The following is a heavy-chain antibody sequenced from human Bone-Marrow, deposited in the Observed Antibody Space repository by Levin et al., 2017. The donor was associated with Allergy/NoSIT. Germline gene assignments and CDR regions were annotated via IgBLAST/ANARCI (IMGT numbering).Heavy chain of an antibody. CDR2: IKGKVDGGTA. CDR1: GLTFASAR. J-gene: IGHJ1*01. CDR3: STDRD. Sequence: TGGSLRLSCETSGLTFASARLNWVRQAPGKGLEWVGRIKGKVDGGTADYATPLKGRFIISRDDSNDTVYLQMNSLTAEDTGFYFCSTDRDWGLGTLVTVSS. V-gene: IGHV3-15*01.